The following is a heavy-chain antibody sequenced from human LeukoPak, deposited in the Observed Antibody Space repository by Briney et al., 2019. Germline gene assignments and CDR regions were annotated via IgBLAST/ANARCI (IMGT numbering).Heavy chain of an antibody. J-gene: IGHJ6*04. V-gene: IGHV4-39*07. CDR2: IYHSGST. CDR3: ARADRYYYDSSGSWLDV. Sequence: SETLSLTCTVSGDSISTSYYYWGWIRQPPGKGLEWIGSIYHSGSTYYNPSLKSRVTISVDTSKNQFSLKLSSVTAADTAVYYCARADRYYYDSSGSWLDVWGKGTTVTVSS. CDR1: GDSISTSYYY. D-gene: IGHD3-22*01.